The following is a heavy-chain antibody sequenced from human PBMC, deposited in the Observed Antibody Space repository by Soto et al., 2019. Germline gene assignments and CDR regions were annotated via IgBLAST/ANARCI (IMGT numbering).Heavy chain of an antibody. CDR1: GFTFSDYY. V-gene: IGHV3-11*06. CDR3: ARSGDNFNVLDY. J-gene: IGHJ4*02. Sequence: GSLRLSCAASGFTFSDYYMSWVRQAPGRGLEWISYSSNSGTFARYATSVKGRFSISRDNANNSLYLEMNSLRVEDTAVYYCARSGDNFNVLDYWGQGTPVTVSS. CDR2: SSNSGTFA. D-gene: IGHD1-1*01.